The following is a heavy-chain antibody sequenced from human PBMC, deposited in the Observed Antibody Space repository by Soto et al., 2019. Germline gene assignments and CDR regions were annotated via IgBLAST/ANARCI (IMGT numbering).Heavy chain of an antibody. V-gene: IGHV3-21*01. Sequence: PGGSLRLSCAASGFTFSSYSMNWVRQAPGKGLEWVSSISSSSSYIYYADSVKGRFTISRDNAKNSLYLQMNSLRAEDTAVYYCANVPPRNSLWFGVETYYGMDVWGQGTTVTVSS. CDR2: ISSSSSYI. D-gene: IGHD3-10*01. CDR3: ANVPPRNSLWFGVETYYGMDV. J-gene: IGHJ6*02. CDR1: GFTFSSYS.